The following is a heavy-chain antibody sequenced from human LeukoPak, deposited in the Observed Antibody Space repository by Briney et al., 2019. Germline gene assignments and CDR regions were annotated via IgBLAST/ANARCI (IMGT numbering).Heavy chain of an antibody. D-gene: IGHD2-2*01. Sequence: PSETLSLTCTVSDGSISSSSYYWGWIRQPTGKGLEWIGNVYYSRSTYYNPSLKSRVTISVDTSKDQFSLKLNSVTAADTAVYYCARQSVPAASFWGQGTLVTVSS. CDR2: VYYSRST. V-gene: IGHV4-39*01. CDR1: DGSISSSSYY. J-gene: IGHJ4*02. CDR3: ARQSVPAASF.